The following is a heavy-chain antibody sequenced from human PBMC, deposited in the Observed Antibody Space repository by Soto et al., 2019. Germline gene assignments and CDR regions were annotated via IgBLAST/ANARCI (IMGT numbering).Heavy chain of an antibody. CDR2: INTDNGNT. CDR3: ARDRVTGCTGYYYHYGMDV. D-gene: IGHD1-20*01. V-gene: IGHV1-18*04. CDR1: GYTYNTYG. J-gene: IGHJ6*02. Sequence: QVQLVQSGAEVKKPGASVKVSCKASGYTYNTYGISWVRQAPGQGLEWMGWINTDNGNTNDVQKFQGRVTMTTDTSTRTAYMELRHWRSDETAVYYCARDRVTGCTGYYYHYGMDVWGQGTTVTVSS.